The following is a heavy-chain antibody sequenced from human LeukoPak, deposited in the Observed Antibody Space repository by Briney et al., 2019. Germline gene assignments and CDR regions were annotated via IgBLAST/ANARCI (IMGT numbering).Heavy chain of an antibody. CDR1: GFTFSSYA. CDR3: ARVSPEAVYYYYGMDV. V-gene: IGHV3-30*04. CDR2: ISYDGSNK. Sequence: GRSLRLSCAASGFTFSSYAMHWVRQAPGKGLEWVAVISYDGSNKYYADSVEGRFTISRDNSKNTLYLQMNSLRAEDTAVYYCARVSPEAVYYYYGMDVWGQGTTVTVSS. J-gene: IGHJ6*02. D-gene: IGHD1-14*01.